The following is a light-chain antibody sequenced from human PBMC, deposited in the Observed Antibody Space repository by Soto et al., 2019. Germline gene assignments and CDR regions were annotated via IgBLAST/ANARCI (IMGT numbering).Light chain of an antibody. CDR1: QSVSSSY. J-gene: IGKJ1*01. CDR2: GAS. V-gene: IGKV3-20*01. CDR3: QPYGSSPRT. Sequence: EIVLTQSPGTLSLSPGERSTLSGMASQSVSSSYLAWYQQEPGQAPRLLIYGASSRATGITDRFSGSGSGTDFTLTISRLEPEDFAVYYCQPYGSSPRTVGQGTQVEIK.